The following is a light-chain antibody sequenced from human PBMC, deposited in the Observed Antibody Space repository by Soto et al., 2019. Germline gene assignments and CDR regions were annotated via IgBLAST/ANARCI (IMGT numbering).Light chain of an antibody. Sequence: DIVMTQSPDSLDVSLGERATINCKSSQSVLYSSNNKNYLSWYQQKPGQPPRLLIYWASARESGVPDRFSGSGSGTDFTLTISSLQAEDVAVYYCQQHYTTPLTFGGGTKVEIK. V-gene: IGKV4-1*01. CDR3: QQHYTTPLT. CDR2: WAS. J-gene: IGKJ4*01. CDR1: QSVLYSSNNKNY.